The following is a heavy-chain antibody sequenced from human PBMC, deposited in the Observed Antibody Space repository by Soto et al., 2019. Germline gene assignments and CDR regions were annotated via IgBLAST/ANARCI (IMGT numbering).Heavy chain of an antibody. CDR1: GGSGGSFSGYY. CDR3: AASRDGYNSVFDY. D-gene: IGHD1-1*01. Sequence: SETLSLTCAVNGGSGGSFSGYYWSWIRQPPGKGLEWIGEINHSGSTNYNPSLKSRVTISVDTSKKQISLRLTSVTAADTAVYYCAASRDGYNSVFDYWGQGTLVTVS. CDR2: INHSGST. V-gene: IGHV4-34*01. J-gene: IGHJ4*02.